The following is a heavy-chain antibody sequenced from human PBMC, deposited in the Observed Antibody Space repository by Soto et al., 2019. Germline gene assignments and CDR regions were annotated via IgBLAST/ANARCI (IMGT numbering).Heavy chain of an antibody. V-gene: IGHV3-53*01. CDR1: GFTVSTNY. Sequence: LRLSCSASGFTVSTNYMSWVRQAPGKGLEWVSLIYSGGSTYYADSVKCRFTISSDNSKNTLYLQMNSLRAEDTAVYYCARRSSGYPYYSEYWGKGTMVTVSA. CDR3: ARRSSGYPYYSEY. D-gene: IGHD3-22*01. J-gene: IGHJ4*02. CDR2: IYSGGST.